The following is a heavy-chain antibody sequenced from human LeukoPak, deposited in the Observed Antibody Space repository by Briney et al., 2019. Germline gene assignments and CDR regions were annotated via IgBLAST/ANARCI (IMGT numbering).Heavy chain of an antibody. CDR1: GFTFSTHW. CDR3: ATGRAPHLFDF. Sequence: GGSLRLSCAASGFTFSTHWMIWVRQAPGKGLEWVANVKQDGSEKYYVDFVKGRFTISRVNAKNSLYLQMYSLRAEDTAVYYCATGRAPHLFDFWGQGTLVTVSS. V-gene: IGHV3-7*01. J-gene: IGHJ4*02. CDR2: VKQDGSEK.